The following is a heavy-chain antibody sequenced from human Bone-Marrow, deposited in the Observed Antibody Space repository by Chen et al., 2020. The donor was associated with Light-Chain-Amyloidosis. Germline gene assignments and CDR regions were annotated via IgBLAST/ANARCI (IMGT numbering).Heavy chain of an antibody. V-gene: IGHV1-18*04. CDR1: GYIFTNYG. CDR3: VRGREWFDP. CDR2: VSAYNDDR. Sequence: QVQLVQSGAEVKKPGASVNVSCKASGYIFTNYGIGWVRQAPGQGLEWLGWVSAYNDDRNYIQKLQGRVTMTTDASTNTGYMELRSLTPDDTAVYYCVRGREWFDPWGQGTLVTVSS. J-gene: IGHJ5*02.